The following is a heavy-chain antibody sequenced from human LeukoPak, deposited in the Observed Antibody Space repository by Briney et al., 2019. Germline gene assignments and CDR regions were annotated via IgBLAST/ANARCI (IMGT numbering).Heavy chain of an antibody. D-gene: IGHD5-12*01. J-gene: IGHJ4*02. V-gene: IGHV3-23*01. CDR3: AKVDIVATIDAGRLVDY. CDR1: GSTFSTYP. CDR2: ISGNSVTI. Sequence: GGSLRLSCTASGSTFSTYPMTWVRQAPGQGLEWVSAISGNSVTIYYADSVKGRFTISRDNSKNTLYLQMNSLRAEDTAVYYCAKVDIVATIDAGRLVDYWGQGTLVTVSS.